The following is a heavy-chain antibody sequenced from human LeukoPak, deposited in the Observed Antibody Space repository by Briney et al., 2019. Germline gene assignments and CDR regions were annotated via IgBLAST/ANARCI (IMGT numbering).Heavy chain of an antibody. V-gene: IGHV3-53*01. CDR1: GFTVSSNY. D-gene: IGHD5-24*01. J-gene: IGHJ4*02. CDR2: IYSGGST. CDR3: AASRDGYNRGFDY. Sequence: GGSLRLSCAASGFTVSSNYMSWVRQAPGKGLEWVSVIYSGGSTYYADSVKGRFTISRDNSKNTLYLQMNSLRAEDTAVYYCAASRDGYNRGFDYWGQGTLVTVSS.